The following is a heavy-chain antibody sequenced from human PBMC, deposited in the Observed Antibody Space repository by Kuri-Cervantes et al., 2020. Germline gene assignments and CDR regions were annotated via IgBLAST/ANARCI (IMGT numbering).Heavy chain of an antibody. CDR2: IYYSGST. V-gene: IGHV4-59*01. J-gene: IGHJ4*02. D-gene: IGHD1-14*01. CDR1: GGSISSYY. CDR3: ARGRTNFDY. Sequence: SETLSLTCTVSGGSISSYYRSWIRQPPGKGLEWIGYIYYSGSTNYNPSLKSRVTISVDTSKNQFSLKLSSVTAADTAVYYCARGRTNFDYWGQGTLVTVSS.